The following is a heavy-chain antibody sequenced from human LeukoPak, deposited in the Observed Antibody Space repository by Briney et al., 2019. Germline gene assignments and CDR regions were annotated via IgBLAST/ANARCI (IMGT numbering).Heavy chain of an antibody. CDR3: ARGGCSSTSCYSGRFDP. J-gene: IGHJ5*02. CDR2: INPSGGST. V-gene: IGHV1-46*01. Sequence: ASVKVSCKASGYTFTSYYMHWVRQAPGQGLEWMGIINPSGGSTSYAQKFQGRVTMTRDTSTSTVYMELSSLRSEDTAVYYCARGGCSSTSCYSGRFDPWGQGTLVTVSS. D-gene: IGHD2-2*02. CDR1: GYTFTSYY.